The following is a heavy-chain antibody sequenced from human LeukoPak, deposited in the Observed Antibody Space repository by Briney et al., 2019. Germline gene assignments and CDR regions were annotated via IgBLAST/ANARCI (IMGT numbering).Heavy chain of an antibody. J-gene: IGHJ5*02. CDR2: IYYSGST. D-gene: IGHD3-9*01. CDR3: ARLRLTYDILTGYSLGSFDP. CDR1: GGSISSSSYY. V-gene: IGHV4-39*01. Sequence: PSETLSLTCTVSGGSISSSSYYWGWIRQPPGMGLEWIRSIYYSGSTYYNPSLRSRVTISVDTSKNQFSLKLSSVTAADTAVYYCARLRLTYDILTGYSLGSFDPWGQGTLVTVSS.